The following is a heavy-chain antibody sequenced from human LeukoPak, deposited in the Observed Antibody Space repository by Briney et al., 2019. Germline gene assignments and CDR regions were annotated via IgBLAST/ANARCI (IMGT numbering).Heavy chain of an antibody. D-gene: IGHD3-9*01. CDR3: AREGNDLTSKYYFDY. CDR2: IIPIFGTA. CDR1: GGTFSSYA. Sequence: SVKVSCKASGGTFSSYAMSWVRQAPGQGLEWMGAIIPIFGTANYAQKFQGRVTITADESTSTAYMELSSLRSEDTAVYYCAREGNDLTSKYYFDYWGQGTLVTVSS. J-gene: IGHJ4*02. V-gene: IGHV1-69*13.